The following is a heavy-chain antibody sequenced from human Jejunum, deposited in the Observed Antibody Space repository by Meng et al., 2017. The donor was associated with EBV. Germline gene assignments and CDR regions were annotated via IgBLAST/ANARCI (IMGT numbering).Heavy chain of an antibody. D-gene: IGHD2-8*02. CDR1: GGSFSDYY. J-gene: IGHJ4*02. CDR2: IDHSGRT. V-gene: IGHV4-34*01. Sequence: QAQVQQWGAGPLRPSETLSLTCAVYGGSFSDYYWSWIRQPPGKGLEWIGEIDHSGRTNYNPSLKSRVTLSLLTSKDHFSLRLSSVTAADTAVYYCAIFNCTVGTCSFDSWGQGTLVTVSS. CDR3: AIFNCTVGTCSFDS.